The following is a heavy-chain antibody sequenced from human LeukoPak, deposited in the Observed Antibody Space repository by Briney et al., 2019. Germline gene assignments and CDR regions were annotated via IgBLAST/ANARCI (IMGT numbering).Heavy chain of an antibody. Sequence: ASVKVSCKASGYTFTGYYMRWVRQAPGQGLEWMGWINPNSGGTNHAQKFQGRVTMTRDTSISTAYMELGRLRSDDTAVYYCARLVAAAGTGGDYWGQGTLVTVSS. CDR2: INPNSGGT. D-gene: IGHD6-13*01. CDR1: GYTFTGYY. J-gene: IGHJ4*02. CDR3: ARLVAAAGTGGDY. V-gene: IGHV1-2*02.